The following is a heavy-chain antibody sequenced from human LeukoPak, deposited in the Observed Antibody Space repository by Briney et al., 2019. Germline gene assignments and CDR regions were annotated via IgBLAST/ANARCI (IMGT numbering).Heavy chain of an antibody. CDR2: IYPRDSDT. D-gene: IGHD1-14*01. V-gene: IGHV5-51*01. Sequence: ESLKISWKGPWCILHSYWVALVRQMPRKGLELIWIIYPRDSDTRYSPSFQGQVTISADKSINTAYLQWVGLKASDTAVYYCARHVTTASAARGFDIWGQGTMVTVSS. J-gene: IGHJ3*02. CDR3: ARHVTTASAARGFDI. CDR1: WCILHSYW.